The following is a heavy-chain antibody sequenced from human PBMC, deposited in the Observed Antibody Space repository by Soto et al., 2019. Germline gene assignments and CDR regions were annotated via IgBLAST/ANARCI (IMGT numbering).Heavy chain of an antibody. CDR1: GYSFTTYG. Sequence: QVQLVQSGGEVEKPGASVKVSCKTSGYSFTTYGISWVRQAPGQGLDWMGWISTYNGNTKYTQRLQGRVTMTTDTTTSAAYMELRSMTSDDTAVYYCARGPTDYHDNSGNYFLYYLGQGTLGTVSS. D-gene: IGHD3-22*01. V-gene: IGHV1-18*01. CDR2: ISTYNGNT. CDR3: ARGPTDYHDNSGNYFLYY. J-gene: IGHJ4*02.